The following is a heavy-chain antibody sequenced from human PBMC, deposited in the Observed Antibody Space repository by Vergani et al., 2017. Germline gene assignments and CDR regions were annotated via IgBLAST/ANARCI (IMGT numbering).Heavy chain of an antibody. CDR2: TWYDGNKK. CDR3: ARDLRLLYNRFDP. J-gene: IGHJ5*02. V-gene: IGHV3-33*01. CDR1: GFTFNQYG. D-gene: IGHD1-14*01. Sequence: QVQLVESGGGVVQPGRSLRLSCAASGFTFNQYGMHWVRQAPGKGLEWVAVTWYDGNKKQYADSVKGRFTISRDNSKSTMYLQMNSLRDEDTCVYYCARDLRLLYNRFDPWGQGTLVTVSS.